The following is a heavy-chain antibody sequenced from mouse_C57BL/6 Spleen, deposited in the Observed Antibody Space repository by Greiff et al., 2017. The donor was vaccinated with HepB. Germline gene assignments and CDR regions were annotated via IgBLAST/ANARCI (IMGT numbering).Heavy chain of an antibody. CDR3: ARWILYEDYFDY. J-gene: IGHJ2*01. D-gene: IGHD2-3*01. CDR1: GFTFTDYY. V-gene: IGHV7-3*01. CDR2: IRNKANGYTT. Sequence: EVNVVESGGGLVQPGGSLSLSCAASGFTFTDYYMSWVRQPPGKALEWLGFIRNKANGYTTEYSASVKGRFTISRDNSQSILYLQMNALRAEDSATYYCARWILYEDYFDYWGQGTTLTVSS.